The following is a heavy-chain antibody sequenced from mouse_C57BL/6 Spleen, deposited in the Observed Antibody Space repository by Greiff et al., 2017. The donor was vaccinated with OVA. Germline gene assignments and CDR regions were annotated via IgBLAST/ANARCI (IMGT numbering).Heavy chain of an antibody. CDR3: TREPAYYGSSYVHFAY. CDR2: ISSGGDYI. Sequence: EVMLVESGEGLVKPGGSLKLSCAASGFTFSSYAMSWVRQTPEKRLEWVAYISSGGDYIYYADTVKGRFTISRDNARNTLYLQMSSLKSENTAMYYCTREPAYYGSSYVHFAYWGQGTLVTFSA. CDR1: GFTFSSYA. V-gene: IGHV5-9-1*02. D-gene: IGHD1-1*01. J-gene: IGHJ3*01.